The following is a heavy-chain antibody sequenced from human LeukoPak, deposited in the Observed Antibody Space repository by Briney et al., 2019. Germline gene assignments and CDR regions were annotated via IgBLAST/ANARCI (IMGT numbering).Heavy chain of an antibody. Sequence: PGRALRLSCAASGFTFNTYGMHWVRQAPAKGLERVAVIPYDGSNKYYADSVKGRFTISRDNSKNTLYLQMNSLRAEDMAVYYCAKDRPRSWVIPAATLDFWGQGTLVTVSS. D-gene: IGHD2-2*01. J-gene: IGHJ4*02. V-gene: IGHV3-30*18. CDR3: AKDRPRSWVIPAATLDF. CDR2: IPYDGSNK. CDR1: GFTFNTYG.